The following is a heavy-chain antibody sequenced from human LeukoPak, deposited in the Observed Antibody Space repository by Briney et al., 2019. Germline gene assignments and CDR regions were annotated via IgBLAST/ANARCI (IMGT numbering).Heavy chain of an antibody. CDR1: GGSISGSNYY. CDR2: INYSGGT. J-gene: IGHJ4*02. Sequence: PSETLSLTCTVSGGSISGSNYYWAWIRQPPGKGLEWIGSINYSGGTSYSPSLKSRLTISVDTSQNQFSLKLSSVTAADAAVYYCARSWNFGPYYDHWGQGTLVTVSS. D-gene: IGHD1-7*01. CDR3: ARSWNFGPYYDH. V-gene: IGHV4-39*01.